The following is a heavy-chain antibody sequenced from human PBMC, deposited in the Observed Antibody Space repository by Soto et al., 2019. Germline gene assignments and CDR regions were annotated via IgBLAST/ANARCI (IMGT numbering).Heavy chain of an antibody. CDR3: ASSSGGPPGG. CDR2: ISSSSSYI. V-gene: IGHV3-21*01. J-gene: IGHJ3*01. D-gene: IGHD3-10*01. Sequence: EVQLVESGGGLVKPGGSLRLSCAASGFTFSSYSMNWVRQAPGKGLEWVSSISSSSSYIYYADSVKGRFTISRDNAKYSLYLQMNSLRAEDTAVYYCASSSGGPPGGWGQGTMVTVSS. CDR1: GFTFSSYS.